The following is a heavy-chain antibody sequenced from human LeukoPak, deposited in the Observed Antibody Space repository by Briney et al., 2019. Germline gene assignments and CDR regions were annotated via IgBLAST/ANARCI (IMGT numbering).Heavy chain of an antibody. CDR1: GFTVTSSA. V-gene: IGHV1-58*02. D-gene: IGHD4-23*01. CDR3: AAAFGFGGNPFDY. Sequence: GASVTVSCKASGFTVTSSAMQWVRQARGQRLEWIGWIVVGSGITNYAQKCQERVIITREMSTSTAYMALRSLRSEDTAVYYCAAAFGFGGNPFDYGGQGPLVAVSS. J-gene: IGHJ4*02. CDR2: IVVGSGIT.